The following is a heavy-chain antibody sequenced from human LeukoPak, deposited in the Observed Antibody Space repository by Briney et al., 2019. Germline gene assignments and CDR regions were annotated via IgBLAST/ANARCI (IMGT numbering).Heavy chain of an antibody. D-gene: IGHD3-3*01. Sequence: GGSLRLSCAASGFIFSNAYMSWVRQAPGKGLEWVGRIKSKTDGGTTDYAAPVKGRFTISRDDSKNTLYLQMNGLKTEDTAVYYCTTEDYDFWSGYWTYYYMDVWGKGTTVTVSS. CDR3: TTEDYDFWSGYWTYYYMDV. CDR1: GFIFSNAY. J-gene: IGHJ6*03. CDR2: IKSKTDGGTT. V-gene: IGHV3-15*01.